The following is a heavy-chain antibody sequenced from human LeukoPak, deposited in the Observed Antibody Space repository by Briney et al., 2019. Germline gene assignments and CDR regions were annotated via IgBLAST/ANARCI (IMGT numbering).Heavy chain of an antibody. CDR1: GFTFSSYW. J-gene: IGHJ4*02. V-gene: IGHV3-7*05. D-gene: IGHD6-13*01. CDR3: ARRIAATGMKYFDY. Sequence: PGGSLRLSCAASGFTFSSYWMSWVRQAPGKGLEWVANIKHDGSDTNYVDSVKGRSTISRDNAKHSLYLQMNSLRAEDTAMYYCARRIAATGMKYFDYWGQGTLVTVSS. CDR2: IKHDGSDT.